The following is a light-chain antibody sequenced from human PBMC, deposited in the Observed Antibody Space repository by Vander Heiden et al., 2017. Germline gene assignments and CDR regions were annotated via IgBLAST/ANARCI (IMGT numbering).Light chain of an antibody. V-gene: IGKV4-1*01. CDR2: WAS. CDR3: QQYYSTPLT. Sequence: DIVMTQSPDSLAVSLGERATINNKNYLAWYQQKPGQPPKLLIYWASTRESGVPDRFSGSGSGTDFTLTIGSLQAEDVAVYYCQQYYSTPLTFGGGTKVEIK. CDR1: KNY. J-gene: IGKJ4*01.